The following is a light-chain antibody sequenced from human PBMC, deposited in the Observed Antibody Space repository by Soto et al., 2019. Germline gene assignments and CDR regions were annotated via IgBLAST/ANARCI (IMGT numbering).Light chain of an antibody. CDR2: EVS. Sequence: QSVLTQPASVSGSPGQSITISCTGTSSDVGSYNLVSWYQQHPGKAPKLMIYEVSKRPSGVSNRFSGSKSGNTASLTISGLQAEDEADYYFCSYAGRSTWVFGGGTKRTVL. CDR3: CSYAGRSTWV. CDR1: SSDVGSYNL. J-gene: IGLJ3*02. V-gene: IGLV2-23*02.